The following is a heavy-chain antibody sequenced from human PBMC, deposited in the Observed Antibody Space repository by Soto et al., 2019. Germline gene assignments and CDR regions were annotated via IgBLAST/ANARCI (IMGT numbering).Heavy chain of an antibody. Sequence: EVQLLESGGGLVQPGGSLRLSCGASGFTFSSYAMTWVRQAPGKGLEWVSAICTSGDNTHYPDSMKGRFTIARENSKKTLYLQINSLGAEDTAVYYCARKNSHNFDYWGQGTLVTVSS. CDR1: GFTFSSYA. V-gene: IGHV3-23*01. J-gene: IGHJ4*02. CDR3: ARKNSHNFDY. CDR2: ICTSGDNT.